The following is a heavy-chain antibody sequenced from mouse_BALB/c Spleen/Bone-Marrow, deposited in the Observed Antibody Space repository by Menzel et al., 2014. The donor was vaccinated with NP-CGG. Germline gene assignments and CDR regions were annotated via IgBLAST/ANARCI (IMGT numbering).Heavy chain of an antibody. D-gene: IGHD2-2*01. CDR2: INPNSDYT. V-gene: IGHV1-4*01. Sequence: VQLQQSGAELARPGASVKMSCKASGYTFTYYTMYWVKQGPGQGLEWIGYINPNSDYTNYNQKFKNKATLTADKSSSTAYMQLSSLTSEDSAVYYCAREVYGSWFDYWGQGTLVTVSA. CDR1: GYTFTYYT. J-gene: IGHJ3*01. CDR3: AREVYGSWFDY.